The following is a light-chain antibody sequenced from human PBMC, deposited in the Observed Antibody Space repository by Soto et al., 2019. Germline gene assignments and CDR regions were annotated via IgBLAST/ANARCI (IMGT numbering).Light chain of an antibody. V-gene: IGLV1-44*01. Sequence: QSVLTQPPSASGTPGQRVTISCSGSSSNIRSNSVNWYQQLPGTAPKLLIYTNNQWPSGVPDRFSGSKSGTSASLAISGLQSEDEADYYCAAWDDYLNGWVFGGGTKLTVL. CDR2: TNN. J-gene: IGLJ3*02. CDR1: SSNIRSNS. CDR3: AAWDDYLNGWV.